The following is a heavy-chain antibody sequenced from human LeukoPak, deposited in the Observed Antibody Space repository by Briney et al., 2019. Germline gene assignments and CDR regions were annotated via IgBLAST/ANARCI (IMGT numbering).Heavy chain of an antibody. CDR2: IYYSGST. J-gene: IGHJ6*03. D-gene: IGHD3-10*01. Sequence: AETLSLTCTVSGGSISSSSYYWGWIRQPPGKGLEWIGSIYYSGSTYFNPPLKSRVTISVDTSKNQFSLKLSSVTAADTAVYYCARHPMSPYGLVMDVWGKGTTVTVSS. V-gene: IGHV4-39*01. CDR1: GGSISSSSYY. CDR3: ARHPMSPYGLVMDV.